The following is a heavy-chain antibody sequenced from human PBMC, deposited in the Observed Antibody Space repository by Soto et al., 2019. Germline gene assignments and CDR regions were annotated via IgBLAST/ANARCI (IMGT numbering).Heavy chain of an antibody. CDR3: AKGYYDSSGYYCPFDY. J-gene: IGHJ4*02. CDR1: GFTFSSYA. D-gene: IGHD3-22*01. CDR2: ISGSGGST. Sequence: GGSLRLSCAASGFTFSSYAMSWVRQAPGKGLEWVSAISGSGGSTYYADSVKGRFTISRDNSKNTLYLQMNSLRAEDTAVYYCAKGYYDSSGYYCPFDYWGQGTLVTVSS. V-gene: IGHV3-23*01.